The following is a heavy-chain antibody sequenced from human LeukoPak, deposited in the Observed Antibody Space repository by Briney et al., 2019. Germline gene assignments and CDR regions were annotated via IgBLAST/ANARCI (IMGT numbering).Heavy chain of an antibody. J-gene: IGHJ5*02. V-gene: IGHV4-59*01. D-gene: IGHD6-13*01. Sequence: SETLSLTCAVSGDSISSDYWSWVPQPPGKGLEWIGYIYYTGSTNYNPSLKSRVTISVDTSKNQFSLKLSSVTAADTAVYYCARDIHLFGYSRPGNANWFDPWGQGTLVTVSS. CDR2: IYYTGST. CDR1: GDSISSDY. CDR3: ARDIHLFGYSRPGNANWFDP.